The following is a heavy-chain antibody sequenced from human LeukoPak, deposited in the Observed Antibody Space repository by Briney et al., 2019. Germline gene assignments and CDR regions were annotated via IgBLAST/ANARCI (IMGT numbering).Heavy chain of an antibody. CDR2: IYYSGST. Sequence: SETLSLTCTLSGGSISSSSYYWGWIRQPPGKGLEWIGSIYYSGSTYYNPSLKSRLTISVDTSKNQFSLKLSSLTAADTAVYYCARSSYGSGSYYPFYYYGMDVWGQGTTVTVSS. D-gene: IGHD3-10*01. CDR3: ARSSYGSGSYYPFYYYGMDV. J-gene: IGHJ6*02. V-gene: IGHV4-39*01. CDR1: GGSISSSSYY.